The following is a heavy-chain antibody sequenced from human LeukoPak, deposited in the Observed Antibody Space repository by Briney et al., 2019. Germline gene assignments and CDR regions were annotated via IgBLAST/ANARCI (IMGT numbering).Heavy chain of an antibody. CDR3: AREIPCSSSSCLDY. V-gene: IGHV1-2*02. D-gene: IGHD2-2*01. J-gene: IGHJ4*02. Sequence: ASVKVSCKASGYTFTAYYMHWVRQAPGQGLEWMGWINPHSGGTNFAQEFQGRVTMTRDTSITTAHMELSRLTSDDTAMYYCAREIPCSSSSCLDYWGQGTLVTVSS. CDR2: INPHSGGT. CDR1: GYTFTAYY.